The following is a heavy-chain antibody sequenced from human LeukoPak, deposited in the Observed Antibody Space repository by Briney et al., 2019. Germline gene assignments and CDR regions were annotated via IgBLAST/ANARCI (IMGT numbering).Heavy chain of an antibody. CDR3: ARDSSGGRTSAFDI. CDR2: IYYGGTT. Sequence: SETLSLTCTVSGDSMTTTSHFWDWIRQPPGKGLEWIGSIYYGGTTYHNPSLKSRVTISVDTSKNQFSLKLSSVTAADTAVYYCARDSSGGRTSAFDIWGQGTMVTVSS. V-gene: IGHV4-39*07. J-gene: IGHJ3*02. CDR1: GDSMTTTSHF. D-gene: IGHD2-15*01.